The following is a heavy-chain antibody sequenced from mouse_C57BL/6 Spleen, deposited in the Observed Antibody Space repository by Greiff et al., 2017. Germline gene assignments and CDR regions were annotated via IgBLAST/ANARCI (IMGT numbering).Heavy chain of an antibody. D-gene: IGHD2-10*01. CDR2: INPNNGGT. Sequence: VQLQQSGPELVKPGASVKISCKASGYTFTDYYMNWVKQSHGKSLEWIGDINPNNGGTSYNQKFKGKATLTVDKSSSTAYMELRSLTSEDSAVYYCATYSPYFDVWGTGTTVTVSS. J-gene: IGHJ1*03. V-gene: IGHV1-26*01. CDR1: GYTFTDYY. CDR3: ATYSPYFDV.